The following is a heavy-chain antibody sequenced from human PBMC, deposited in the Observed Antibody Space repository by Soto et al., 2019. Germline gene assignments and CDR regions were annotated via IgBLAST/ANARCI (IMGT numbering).Heavy chain of an antibody. CDR1: GYTFIRYG. Sequence: QVQLVQSGAEVKKPGASVKVSCKASGYTFIRYGISWVRQAPGQGLEWMGWISTHNGNTYYAQNFPGRVTMTSDTPTSTAYMELRSLRSDDTAFYYCVRDEISSAGLDPWGQGTLVTVSS. J-gene: IGHJ5*02. V-gene: IGHV1-18*01. CDR2: ISTHNGNT. CDR3: VRDEISSAGLDP.